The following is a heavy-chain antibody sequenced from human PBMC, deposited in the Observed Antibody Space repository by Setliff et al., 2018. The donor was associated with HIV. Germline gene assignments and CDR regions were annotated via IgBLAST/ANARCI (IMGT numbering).Heavy chain of an antibody. J-gene: IGHJ4*02. V-gene: IGHV3-30*04. CDR3: AREEYTQYYFDY. CDR1: GFTFRNHA. Sequence: QPGGSLRLSCAASGFTFRNHAMHWVRQAPGKGLEWVAVISYDGSNKFYADSVKGRFTISRDNSKNTLYPQMNSLRAEDTAVYYCAREEYTQYYFDYWGQGTLVTVSS. D-gene: IGHD6-6*01. CDR2: ISYDGSNK.